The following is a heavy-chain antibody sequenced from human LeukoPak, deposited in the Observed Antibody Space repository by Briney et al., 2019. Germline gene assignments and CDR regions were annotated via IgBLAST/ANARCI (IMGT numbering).Heavy chain of an antibody. V-gene: IGHV1-18*01. CDR2: ISAYNGNT. CDR1: GYTFTSYG. D-gene: IGHD2-2*02. CDR3: ARDRQCSSTSCYTVGFDY. J-gene: IGHJ4*02. Sequence: ASVKVSCKASGYTFTSYGVSWVRQAPGQGLEWMGWISAYNGNTNYAQKVQGRVTMTTDTSTSTAYMELRSLRSDDTAVYYCARDRQCSSTSCYTVGFDYWGQGTLVTVSS.